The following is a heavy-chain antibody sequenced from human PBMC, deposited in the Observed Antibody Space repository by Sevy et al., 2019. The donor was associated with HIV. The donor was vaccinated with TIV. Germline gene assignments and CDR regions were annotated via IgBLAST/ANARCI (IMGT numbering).Heavy chain of an antibody. Sequence: GGSLRLSCVASGFSFSLYAMSWVRQAPGKGLEWVSAISGGGGSTYYADSVKGRFTISRDTSKNTLSLQMTSLRAEDTAVYYCAKEGTWYGRDYFDYWGHGTLVTVSS. V-gene: IGHV3-23*01. CDR3: AKEGTWYGRDYFDY. CDR2: ISGGGGST. D-gene: IGHD6-13*01. CDR1: GFSFSLYA. J-gene: IGHJ4*01.